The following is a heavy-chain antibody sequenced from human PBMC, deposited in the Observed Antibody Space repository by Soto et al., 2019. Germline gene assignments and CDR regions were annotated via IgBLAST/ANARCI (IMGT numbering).Heavy chain of an antibody. CDR1: GLSVSTYGAG. D-gene: IGHD5-12*01. V-gene: IGHV2-5*02. J-gene: IGHJ4*02. CDR2: IYWDDAK. CDR3: AHRSRAHNGYGLFDN. Sequence: QITLKESGPTLVKPTQTLTVACSVSGLSVSTYGAGVAWIRQPPGKALEWLGIIYWDDAKRYSPLLQTRLTTPXXXSXXQVALTLTRVDPVDTATYYCAHRSRAHNGYGLFDNWGQGTLVTVSS.